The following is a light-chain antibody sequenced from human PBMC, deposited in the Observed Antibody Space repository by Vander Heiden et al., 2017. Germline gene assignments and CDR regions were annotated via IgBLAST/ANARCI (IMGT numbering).Light chain of an antibody. CDR2: WAS. J-gene: IGKJ4*01. CDR1: QSVLSSSNNKNY. V-gene: IGKV4-1*01. Sequence: DIVMTQSPDYLAVSLGERATSNCKSSQSVLSSSNNKNYLAWYQQIPGQPPKLLINWASTRESGVPDRFSGSGSGTDFTLTISSLQAEDVAVYYCQQSSTAPLTFGGGTKVEIK. CDR3: QQSSTAPLT.